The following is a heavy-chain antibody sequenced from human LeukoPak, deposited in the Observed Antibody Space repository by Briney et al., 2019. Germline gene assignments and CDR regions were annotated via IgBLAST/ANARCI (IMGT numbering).Heavy chain of an antibody. D-gene: IGHD1-26*01. CDR1: GYTFTGYY. Sequence: ASVEVSRKASGYTFTGYYMHWVRQAPGQGLEWMGRINPNSGGTNYAQKFQGRVTMTRDTSISTAYMMLSRLRADDTAVYYWARAGGIRAFGIWGQGTMVTVSS. V-gene: IGHV1-2*06. CDR3: ARAGGIRAFGI. J-gene: IGHJ3*02. CDR2: INPNSGGT.